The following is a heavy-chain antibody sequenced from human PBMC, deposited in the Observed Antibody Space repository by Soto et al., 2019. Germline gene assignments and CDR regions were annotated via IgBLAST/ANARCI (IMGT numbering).Heavy chain of an antibody. CDR3: ARDDYGDSAAY. D-gene: IGHD4-17*01. V-gene: IGHV3-74*01. CDR2: INRDGTNT. Sequence: EVQLVESGGGLVQPGGSLRLSCAASGFIFSDYWMHWFRQAPGKGLVWVSRINRDGTNTNYADSVKGRFTISRDNAKNTLYLQMNSLRADDSAVYFCARDDYGDSAAYWGLGTMVTVSS. CDR1: GFIFSDYW. J-gene: IGHJ4*02.